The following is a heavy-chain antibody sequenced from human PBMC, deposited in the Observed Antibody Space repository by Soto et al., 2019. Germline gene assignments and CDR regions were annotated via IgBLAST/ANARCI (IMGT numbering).Heavy chain of an antibody. D-gene: IGHD3-22*01. CDR3: ARDTRSGYYPSGYYYGMDV. Sequence: QVQLQESGPGLVKPSQTLSLTCTVSGGSISSGGYYWSWIRQHPGKGLEWIGYIYYSGSTYYNPSLKSRVTISVDTSKTQFSLKLSSVTAADTAVYYCARDTRSGYYPSGYYYGMDVWGQGTTVTVSS. CDR1: GGSISSGGYY. CDR2: IYYSGST. V-gene: IGHV4-31*03. J-gene: IGHJ6*02.